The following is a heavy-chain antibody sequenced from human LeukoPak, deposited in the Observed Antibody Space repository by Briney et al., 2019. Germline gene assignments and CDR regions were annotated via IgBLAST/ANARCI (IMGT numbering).Heavy chain of an antibody. CDR3: ARVPGDYGLDY. V-gene: IGHV4-59*01. CDR2: IYYSGST. CDR1: GGSISSYY. D-gene: IGHD4-17*01. Sequence: SETLSLTCTVSGGSISSYYWSWIRQPPGKGLEWIGYIYYSGSTNYNPSLKSRVTISVETSKNQFSLKLSSVTAADTAVYYCARVPGDYGLDYWGQGTLVTVSS. J-gene: IGHJ4*02.